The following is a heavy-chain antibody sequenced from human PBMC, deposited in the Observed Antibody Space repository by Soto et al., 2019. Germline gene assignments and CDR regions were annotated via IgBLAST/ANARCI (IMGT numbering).Heavy chain of an antibody. J-gene: IGHJ3*02. V-gene: IGHV3-23*01. Sequence: GSLRLSCAASGFICSSYDMRWVRQAPGKGLEWVSTILVDGRTFYVDSVKGRFTISRDSSQNTVYLQMNSLTAGDTALYYCAKATATGGGAFDICGQGTMVTVSS. CDR2: ILVDGRT. CDR1: GFICSSYD. D-gene: IGHD2-8*02. CDR3: AKATATGGGAFDI.